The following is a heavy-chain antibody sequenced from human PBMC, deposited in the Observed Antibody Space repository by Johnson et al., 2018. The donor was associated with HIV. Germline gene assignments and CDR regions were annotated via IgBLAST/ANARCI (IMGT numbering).Heavy chain of an antibody. J-gene: IGHJ3*02. CDR3: AKVAYYVYAFDI. CDR2: IRPDGTSE. Sequence: QVQLVESGGRVVQRGGSLRLSCEASGFTFKTFGIHWVRQAPGKGLEWVSFIRPDGTSEYYADSVKGRFTISRDNSKKMLYLHMNSLRAEDTAVYYCAKVAYYVYAFDIWGQGTMVTISS. D-gene: IGHD3-10*02. CDR1: GFTFKTFG. V-gene: IGHV3-30*02.